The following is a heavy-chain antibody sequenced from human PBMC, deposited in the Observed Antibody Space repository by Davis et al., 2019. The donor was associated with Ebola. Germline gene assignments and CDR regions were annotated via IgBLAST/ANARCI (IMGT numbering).Heavy chain of an antibody. Sequence: GESLKISCAASGFTFSSYAMHWVRQAPGKGLEYVSAISSNGGSTYYANSVKGRFTISRDNSKNTLYLQMNSLRAEDTAVYYCAKGSVFEWELLAYYGMDVWGQGTTVTVSS. J-gene: IGHJ6*02. D-gene: IGHD1-26*01. CDR2: ISSNGGST. CDR1: GFTFSSYA. V-gene: IGHV3-64*01. CDR3: AKGSVFEWELLAYYGMDV.